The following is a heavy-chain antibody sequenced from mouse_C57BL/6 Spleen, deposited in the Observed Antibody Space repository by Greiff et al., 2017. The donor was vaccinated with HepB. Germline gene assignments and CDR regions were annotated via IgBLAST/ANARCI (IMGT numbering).Heavy chain of an antibody. CDR2: ISSGGSYT. Sequence: EVKLMESGGDLVKPGGSLKLSCAASGFTFSSYGMSWVRQTPDKRLEWVATISSGGSYTYYPDSVKGRFTISRDNAKNTLYLQLSSLKSEDTAMYYCARHSEGSSYGGFAYWGQGTLVTVSA. CDR1: GFTFSSYG. J-gene: IGHJ3*01. V-gene: IGHV5-6*01. CDR3: ARHSEGSSYGGFAY. D-gene: IGHD1-1*01.